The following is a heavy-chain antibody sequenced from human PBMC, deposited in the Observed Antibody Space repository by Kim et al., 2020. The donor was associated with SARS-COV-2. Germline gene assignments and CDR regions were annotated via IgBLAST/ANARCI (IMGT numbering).Heavy chain of an antibody. CDR2: INPVFGTA. CDR1: GDSFNIYA. CDR3: AREILYIGGWSWGF. J-gene: IGHJ4*02. V-gene: IGHV1-69*13. D-gene: IGHD6-19*01. Sequence: SVKVSCKASGDSFNIYAFSWVRQAPGQGLEWMGGINPVFGTANYAQKFQGRVTITADQSTSTAYMELINLRSDDTALYYCAREILYIGGWSWGFWGQGTLVTVSS.